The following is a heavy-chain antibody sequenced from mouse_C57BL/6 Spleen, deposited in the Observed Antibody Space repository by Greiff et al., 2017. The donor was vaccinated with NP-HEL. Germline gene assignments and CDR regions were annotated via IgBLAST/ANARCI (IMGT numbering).Heavy chain of an antibody. V-gene: IGHV1-82*01. J-gene: IGHJ3*01. CDR2: IYPGDGDT. CDR1: GYAFSSSW. Sequence: QVQLQQSGPELVKPGASVKISCKASGYAFSSSWMNWVKQRPGKGLEWIGRIYPGDGDTNYNGKFKGKATLTADKSSSTAYMQLSSLTSEDSAVYFCARVHAAWFAYWGQGTLVTVSA. CDR3: ARVHAAWFAY.